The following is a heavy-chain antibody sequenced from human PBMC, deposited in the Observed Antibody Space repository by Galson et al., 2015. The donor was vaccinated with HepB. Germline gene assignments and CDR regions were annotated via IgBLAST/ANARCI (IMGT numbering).Heavy chain of an antibody. V-gene: IGHV2-70*11. CDR1: GFSLRTSGMC. CDR2: IDWDDDE. D-gene: IGHD6-13*01. Sequence: PALVKPTQTATLTCTFAGFSLRTSGMCVSWIRQPPGKALEWLARIDWDDDEHYSTSLKTRLSISKDTSKNQVVLTMTNMDPADTGTYYCARTHRGEAATGTRWFDPWGQGTVVTVSS. CDR3: ARTHRGEAATGTRWFDP. J-gene: IGHJ5*02.